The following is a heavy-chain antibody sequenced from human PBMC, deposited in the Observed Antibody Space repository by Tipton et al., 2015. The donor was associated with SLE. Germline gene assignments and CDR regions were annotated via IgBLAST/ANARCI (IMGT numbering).Heavy chain of an antibody. CDR2: TYYRSKWYN. Sequence: GLVKPSQTLSLTCAISEDSVPSNTAAWNWIRQSPSRGLEWLGRTYYRSKWYNDYAVSVKGRITVNPDTSKNQFSLQLKSVTPEDTAVYYCARDPFGSLDYWGQGTLVTVSS. V-gene: IGHV6-1*01. CDR1: EDSVPSNTAA. CDR3: ARDPFGSLDY. D-gene: IGHD1-26*01. J-gene: IGHJ4*02.